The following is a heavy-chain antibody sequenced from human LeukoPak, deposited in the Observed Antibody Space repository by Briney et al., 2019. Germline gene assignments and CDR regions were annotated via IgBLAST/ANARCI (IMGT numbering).Heavy chain of an antibody. Sequence: SQTLSLTCTVSGGSISSGSYYWSWIRQPAGKGLEWIGRIYTSGSTDYNPSLKSRVTMSVDTSKNQFSLKLSSVTAADTAVYYCARGRSGYFDYWGQGTLVTVSS. CDR1: GGSISSGSYY. D-gene: IGHD3-22*01. CDR2: IYTSGST. V-gene: IGHV4-61*02. J-gene: IGHJ4*02. CDR3: ARGRSGYFDY.